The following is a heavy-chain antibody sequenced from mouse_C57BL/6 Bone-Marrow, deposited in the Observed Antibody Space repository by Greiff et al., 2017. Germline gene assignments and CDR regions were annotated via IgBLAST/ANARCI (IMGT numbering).Heavy chain of an antibody. CDR3: TTGTSSPDY. D-gene: IGHD1-1*01. J-gene: IGHJ2*01. CDR2: IDPENGDT. CDR1: GFNIKDDY. V-gene: IGHV14-4*01. Sequence: EVKLLESGAELVRPGASVKLSCTASGFNIKDDYMHWVKQRPGQGLEWIGWIDPENGDTEYASKFKGKATITADTSSNTAYLQLSSLTSEDTAVYYCTTGTSSPDYWGQGTTLTVSS.